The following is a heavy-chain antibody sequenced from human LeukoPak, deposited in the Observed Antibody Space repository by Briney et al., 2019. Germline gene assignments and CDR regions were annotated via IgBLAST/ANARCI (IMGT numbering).Heavy chain of an antibody. Sequence: PGGSLRLSCAASGFSFSHFGMHWVRQAPGKGLEWVAFIGSDGDKKYYADSLKGRLTISRDNSKNMLFLQVNSLRTEDTAGYYCAKDGYCSGGACYAWHFDSWGLGTLVTVSS. CDR3: AKDGYCSGGACYAWHFDS. D-gene: IGHD2-15*01. CDR1: GFSFSHFG. J-gene: IGHJ4*02. V-gene: IGHV3-30*02. CDR2: IGSDGDKK.